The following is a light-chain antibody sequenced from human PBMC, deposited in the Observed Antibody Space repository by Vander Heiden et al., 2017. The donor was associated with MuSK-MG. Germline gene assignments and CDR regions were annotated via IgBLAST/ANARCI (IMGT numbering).Light chain of an antibody. CDR3: QQSYSTLPVT. V-gene: IGKV1-39*01. Sequence: DIQMTQSPSSLSASVGDRVTITCRASQSISIYLHWYQQKPGKAPTLLIYAASSLQSGVPSRFSSSGSGTDFTLPISSLQPEDFATYYCQQSYSTLPVTFGQGTRLEIK. J-gene: IGKJ5*01. CDR1: QSISIY. CDR2: AAS.